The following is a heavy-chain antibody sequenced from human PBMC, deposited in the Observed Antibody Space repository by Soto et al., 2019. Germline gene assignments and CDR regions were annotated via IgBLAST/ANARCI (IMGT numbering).Heavy chain of an antibody. CDR1: GFTFSSYG. Sequence: QVQLVESGGGVVQPGRSLRLSCAASGFTFSSYGMHWVRQAPGKGLEWVAVIWYDGSNKYYADSVKGRFTISRDNSKNTLYLQMNSLRAEDTAVYYCAREGGYSYGYMVDVRLGMDVWGQGTTVTVSS. D-gene: IGHD5-18*01. CDR3: AREGGYSYGYMVDVRLGMDV. J-gene: IGHJ6*02. V-gene: IGHV3-33*01. CDR2: IWYDGSNK.